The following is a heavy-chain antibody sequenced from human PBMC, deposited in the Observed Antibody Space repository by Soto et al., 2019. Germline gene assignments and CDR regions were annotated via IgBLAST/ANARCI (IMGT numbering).Heavy chain of an antibody. CDR2: ISAFNGNT. D-gene: IGHD6-19*01. CDR1: VYTFSTYG. Sequence: ASVKVSCKASVYTFSTYGISWVRQAPGQGLEWMGWISAFNGNTNYAQKFQGRVTMTTDTSTSSAYMELRSLRSDDTAVYYCARDTINTGWYTWFDPWGQGTLVTVSS. CDR3: ARDTINTGWYTWFDP. V-gene: IGHV1-18*01. J-gene: IGHJ5*02.